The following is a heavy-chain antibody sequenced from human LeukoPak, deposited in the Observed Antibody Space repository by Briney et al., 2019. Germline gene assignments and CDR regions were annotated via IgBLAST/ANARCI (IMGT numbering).Heavy chain of an antibody. CDR3: AKEPNYYGSGSSYRYYGMDV. D-gene: IGHD3-10*01. V-gene: IGHV3-23*01. Sequence: PGGSLILSCAASGFTFSSYAMSWVRQAPGKVLEWVSAISGSGDSTYYADSVKGRFTISRDNSKNTLYLQMNSLRAEDTAVYYCAKEPNYYGSGSSYRYYGMDVWGQGTTVTVSS. CDR2: ISGSGDST. J-gene: IGHJ6*02. CDR1: GFTFSSYA.